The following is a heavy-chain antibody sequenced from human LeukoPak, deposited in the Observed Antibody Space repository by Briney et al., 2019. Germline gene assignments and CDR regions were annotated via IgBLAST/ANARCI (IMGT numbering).Heavy chain of an antibody. Sequence: GGSLRLSCAASGFTFSSYAMNWARQAPGKGLEWVAIISYDGTNKDYADSVKGRFTISRDNSRNTLYLQMNSLRAEDTAVYHCARDPLYTNSPPSYFDYWGQGTLVTVSS. D-gene: IGHD2-2*02. CDR1: GFTFSSYA. CDR2: ISYDGTNK. CDR3: ARDPLYTNSPPSYFDY. J-gene: IGHJ4*02. V-gene: IGHV3-30-3*01.